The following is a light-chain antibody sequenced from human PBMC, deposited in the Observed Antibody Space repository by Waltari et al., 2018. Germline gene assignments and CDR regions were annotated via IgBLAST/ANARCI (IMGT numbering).Light chain of an antibody. V-gene: IGKV1-12*01. Sequence: DIQMTQSPYSGSASVGDRVNITGRASQGKSSWLAWDQQKPGKAPQLLIYAASSLLSEVPSRFSGSGYRTDFTLTISSLQPEDFATYYCQQANSVPLTFGGGTKVEIK. J-gene: IGKJ4*01. CDR1: QGKSSW. CDR3: QQANSVPLT. CDR2: AAS.